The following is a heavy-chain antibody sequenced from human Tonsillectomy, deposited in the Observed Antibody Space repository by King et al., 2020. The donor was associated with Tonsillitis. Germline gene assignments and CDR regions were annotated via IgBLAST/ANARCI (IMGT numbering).Heavy chain of an antibody. CDR3: AKDLFYDSSGYYYYGMDV. Sequence: VQLVESGGGMVQPGGSLRLSCPASGFTFSSNAMNWVRQAPGKGLEWVSAISGSGAGTYYTASVKGRFTISRDNSKNTLFLQMNSLRAEDTAVYYCAKDLFYDSSGYYYYGMDVWGQGTTVTVSS. CDR1: GFTFSSNA. J-gene: IGHJ6*02. V-gene: IGHV3-23*04. CDR2: ISGSGAGT. D-gene: IGHD3-22*01.